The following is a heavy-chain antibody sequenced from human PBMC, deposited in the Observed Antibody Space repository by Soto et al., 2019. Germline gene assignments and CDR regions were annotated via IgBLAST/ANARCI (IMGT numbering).Heavy chain of an antibody. CDR1: GYTFTCYY. J-gene: IGHJ6*02. V-gene: IGHV1-2*04. D-gene: IGHD2-2*01. Sequence: ASVKVSCKASGYTFTCYYMDWVRQAPGQGLEWMGWINPNSGGTNYAQKFQGWVTMTRDTSISTAYMELSRLRSDDTAVYYCARDYRHIVLVPAAHYYYYGMDVWGQGTTVTVSS. CDR3: ARDYRHIVLVPAAHYYYYGMDV. CDR2: INPNSGGT.